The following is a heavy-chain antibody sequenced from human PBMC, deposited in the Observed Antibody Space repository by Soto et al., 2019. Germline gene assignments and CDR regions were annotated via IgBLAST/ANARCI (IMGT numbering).Heavy chain of an antibody. D-gene: IGHD1-26*01. CDR1: GYTFSTYG. CDR2: ISTYNANT. V-gene: IGHV1-18*01. J-gene: IGHJ4*02. CDR3: ARAVPYSVGARLDY. Sequence: QVQLVQFGAEVKKPGASVRVSCKTSGYTFSTYGITWVRQAPGQGLEWMGWISTYNANTNYAQKLQGRVTMTTDTSTSTAYMELRSLRSDDTAVYYCARAVPYSVGARLDYWGQGTLVTVSS.